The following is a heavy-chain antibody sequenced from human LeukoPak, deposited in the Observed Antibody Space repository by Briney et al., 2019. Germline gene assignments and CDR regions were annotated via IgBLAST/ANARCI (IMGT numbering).Heavy chain of an antibody. CDR2: IYYSGST. J-gene: IGHJ4*02. Sequence: PSETLSLTCTVSGGSISSYYWSWIRQPPGKGLEWIGYIYYSGSTEYNPSLRRRVTISVDTSKNQFSLRLSSVTAADTAVYYCARAVITFGGVIAKGFDYWGQGTLVTVSS. D-gene: IGHD3-16*02. V-gene: IGHV4-59*01. CDR3: ARAVITFGGVIAKGFDY. CDR1: GGSISSYY.